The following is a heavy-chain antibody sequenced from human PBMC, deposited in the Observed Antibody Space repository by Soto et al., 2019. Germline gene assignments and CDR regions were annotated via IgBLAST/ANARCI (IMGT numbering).Heavy chain of an antibody. CDR1: GFTFSSYG. J-gene: IGHJ4*02. V-gene: IGHV3-30*18. D-gene: IGHD2-21*02. Sequence: QVQLVESGGDVVQPGRSLRLSCAASGFTFSSYGMHWVRQAPGKGLEWMAVISYEGKNQYYADSAKGRFTISRDNSKNTLYLQINSLRLEDTAIYYCAKEGQIKVSTILDHWGQGTPVIVSS. CDR2: ISYEGKNQ. CDR3: AKEGQIKVSTILDH.